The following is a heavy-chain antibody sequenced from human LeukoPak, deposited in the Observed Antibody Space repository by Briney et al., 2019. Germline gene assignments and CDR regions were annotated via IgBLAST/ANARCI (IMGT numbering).Heavy chain of an antibody. D-gene: IGHD6-19*01. Sequence: PSETLSLTCTVSEGSISSSGYYWGWIRQPPGKGLEWIGSIHYSGSTYYNPSLKSRVTISVDTSKNQFSLKLRSVTAADTAVYYCARSNYSSGFYFDYWGQGTLVTVSS. J-gene: IGHJ4*02. CDR2: IHYSGST. CDR1: EGSISSSGYY. CDR3: ARSNYSSGFYFDY. V-gene: IGHV4-39*01.